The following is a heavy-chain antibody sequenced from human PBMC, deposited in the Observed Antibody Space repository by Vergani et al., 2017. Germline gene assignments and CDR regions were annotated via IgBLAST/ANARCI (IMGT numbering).Heavy chain of an antibody. CDR3: ARDVWDNCGYYSASDI. Sequence: QVQLQESGPGLVKPSETLSLTCTVSGGSISSYYWSWIRQPPGKGLEWIGYIYYSGSTNYNPSLKSRVTISVDTSKNQFSLKLSSVTAADTAVYYCARDVWDNCGYYSASDIWGQGTMVTVSS. V-gene: IGHV4-59*01. D-gene: IGHD3-22*01. CDR1: GGSISSYY. J-gene: IGHJ3*02. CDR2: IYYSGST.